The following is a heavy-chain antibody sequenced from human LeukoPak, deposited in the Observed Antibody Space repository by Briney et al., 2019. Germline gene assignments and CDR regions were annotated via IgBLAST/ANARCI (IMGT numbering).Heavy chain of an antibody. CDR3: ARGSYDDVWGSFRYYFEY. D-gene: IGHD3-16*02. CDR2: IIPIFGTA. V-gene: IGHV1-69*13. CDR1: GGTFNSYA. J-gene: IGHJ4*02. Sequence: SVKVSCKTSGGTFNSYAINWVRQAPGHGLEWMGGIIPIFGTANYAQKFQGKVSVTADESTAYMELSSLRSEDTAIYFCARGSYDDVWGSFRYYFEYWGQGTLVTVSS.